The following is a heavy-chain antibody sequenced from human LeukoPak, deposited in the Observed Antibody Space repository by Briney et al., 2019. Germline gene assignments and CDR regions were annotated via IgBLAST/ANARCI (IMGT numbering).Heavy chain of an antibody. CDR2: IYTSGST. CDR1: GGSISSYY. D-gene: IGHD5-18*01. J-gene: IGHJ4*02. V-gene: IGHV4-4*07. CDR3: ARGRRGGYSYGYNFDY. Sequence: PSETLALICTVSGGSISSYYWSWIRQPAGKGLEWIGRIYTSGSTNYNPSLKSRVTMSIDTSKNQFSLKLSSVTAADTAVYYCARGRRGGYSYGYNFDYWGQGTLVTVSS.